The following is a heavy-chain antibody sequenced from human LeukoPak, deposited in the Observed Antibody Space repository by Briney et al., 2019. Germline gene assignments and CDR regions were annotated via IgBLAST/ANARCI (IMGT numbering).Heavy chain of an antibody. D-gene: IGHD6-13*01. V-gene: IGHV3-23*01. Sequence: GGSLRLSCAASGFTFSSYAMSWVRQAPGKGLEWVSGISGSGGSTYYADSVKGRFTVSRDNSRNTLYLQMNSPRAEDTAVYYCAIIPGYSSGWYEVNYWGQGTLVTVSS. J-gene: IGHJ4*02. CDR3: AIIPGYSSGWYEVNY. CDR2: ISGSGGST. CDR1: GFTFSSYA.